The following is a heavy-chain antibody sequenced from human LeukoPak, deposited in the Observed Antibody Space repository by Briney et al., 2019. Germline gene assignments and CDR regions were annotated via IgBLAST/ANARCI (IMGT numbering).Heavy chain of an antibody. CDR3: ARRKEYYDILSGYYQLFDY. J-gene: IGHJ4*02. CDR2: IYYSGGT. Sequence: PSETLSLTCTVSGCSISSYYWSWIRQPPGKGLEWVGYIYYSGGTNYNPSLKSRVTISVDTSKNQFSLKLSYVTAADTAVYYCARRKEYYDILSGYYQLFDYWGQGTLVTVSS. V-gene: IGHV4-59*08. CDR1: GCSISSYY. D-gene: IGHD3-9*01.